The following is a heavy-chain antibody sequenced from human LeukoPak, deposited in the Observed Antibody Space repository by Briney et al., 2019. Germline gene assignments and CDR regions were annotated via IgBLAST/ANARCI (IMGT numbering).Heavy chain of an antibody. D-gene: IGHD5-18*01. CDR2: IYPDDSDT. Sequence: PGESLKISCKGSGYSFTSYWIGWVRQMPGKGLEWMGIIYPDDSDTRYSPSFQGQVTISADKPISTAYLQWSSLKASDTAMYYCARRVYSYGIFDAFDIWGQGSMVTVSS. CDR1: GYSFTSYW. J-gene: IGHJ3*02. CDR3: ARRVYSYGIFDAFDI. V-gene: IGHV5-51*01.